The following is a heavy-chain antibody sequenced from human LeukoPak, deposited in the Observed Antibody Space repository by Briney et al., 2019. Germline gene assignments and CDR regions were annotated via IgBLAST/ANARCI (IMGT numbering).Heavy chain of an antibody. V-gene: IGHV1-18*04. CDR1: GYIFTNYG. D-gene: IGHD3-10*01. J-gene: IGHJ4*02. Sequence: ASVKVSFKTSGYIFTNYGLSWVRHAPGQGLEWVGWINPYNVNTHYSRRLQGRLTLTTDTSTNTAYMELRSLRSDDTAVYYCARDRRYGSGSYYFDRWGQGTLVTVSS. CDR2: INPYNVNT. CDR3: ARDRRYGSGSYYFDR.